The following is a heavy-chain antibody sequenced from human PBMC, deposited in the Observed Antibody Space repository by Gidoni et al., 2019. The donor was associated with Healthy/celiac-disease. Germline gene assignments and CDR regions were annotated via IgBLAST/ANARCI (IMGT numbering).Heavy chain of an antibody. J-gene: IGHJ4*02. D-gene: IGHD5-18*01. CDR3: ARSRADTAMDPFDY. CDR2: ISAYNGNT. Sequence: QFQLVQSGAEVKKPGASVKVSCKSSGYTFPSYGISWVRQAPGQGLELMGWISAYNGNTNYAQKLQGRVTMTTDTSTSTAYMELRSLRSDDTAVYYCARSRADTAMDPFDYWGQGTLVTVSS. V-gene: IGHV1-18*01. CDR1: GYTFPSYG.